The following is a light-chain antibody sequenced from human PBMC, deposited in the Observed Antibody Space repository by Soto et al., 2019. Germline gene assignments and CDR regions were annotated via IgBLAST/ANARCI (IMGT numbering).Light chain of an antibody. CDR3: QLYGSSPKT. CDR1: QSVSNNY. V-gene: IGKV3-20*01. Sequence: EIVLTQSPGTLSLSPGERATLSCRASQSVSNNYLAWYQQKPGQAPRLLIYDTSTRATGVPTRFSGSRSGADFTLTISRLEPEDFAVYYCQLYGSSPKTFGQGTKVDIK. J-gene: IGKJ1*01. CDR2: DTS.